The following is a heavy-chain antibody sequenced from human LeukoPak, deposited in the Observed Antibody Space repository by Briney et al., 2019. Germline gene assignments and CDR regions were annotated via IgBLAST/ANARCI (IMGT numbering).Heavy chain of an antibody. CDR2: IRYDGSNK. Sequence: GGSLRLSCAASGFTFSSYGMHWVRQAPGKGLEWVAFIRYDGSNKYYADSVKGRFTISRDNSKNTLYLQMNSLRAEDTAVYYCAKDREWLVSMPYYFDYWGQGTLVTVSS. CDR3: AKDREWLVSMPYYFDY. D-gene: IGHD6-19*01. V-gene: IGHV3-30*02. CDR1: GFTFSSYG. J-gene: IGHJ4*02.